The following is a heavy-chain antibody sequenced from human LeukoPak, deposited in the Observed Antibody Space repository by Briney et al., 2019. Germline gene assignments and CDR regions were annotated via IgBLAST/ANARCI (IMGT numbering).Heavy chain of an antibody. J-gene: IGHJ4*02. D-gene: IGHD1-26*01. CDR1: GYSISRGYY. Sequence: SETLSLTCTVSGYSISRGYYWGWLLQPPGKGLEWIGSIYHSGSTYYNPSLKSRVTISVDTAKNHFSLKLSSVTAADTAVYYCARPYSGSYFELWGQGTVVSVSS. CDR2: IYHSGST. V-gene: IGHV4-38-2*02. CDR3: ARPYSGSYFEL.